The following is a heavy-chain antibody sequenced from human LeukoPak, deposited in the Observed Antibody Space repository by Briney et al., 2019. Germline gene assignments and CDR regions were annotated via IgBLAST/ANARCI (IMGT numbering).Heavy chain of an antibody. CDR1: GGSFSGYY. J-gene: IGHJ4*02. Sequence: SETLSLTCAVYGGSFSGYYWSWIRQPPGKGLEWIGEINHSGSTNYNPSLKSRVTISVDTSKSQFSLKLSSVTAADTAVYYCARGDSSSSSFDYCGQGTLVTVSS. CDR2: INHSGST. V-gene: IGHV4-34*01. D-gene: IGHD6-6*01. CDR3: ARGDSSSSSFDY.